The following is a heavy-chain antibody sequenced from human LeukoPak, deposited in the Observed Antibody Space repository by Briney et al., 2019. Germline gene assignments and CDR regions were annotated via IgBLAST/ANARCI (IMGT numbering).Heavy chain of an antibody. CDR1: GASISTGYYY. J-gene: IGHJ4*02. CDR2: LHPTGST. D-gene: IGHD4-23*01. Sequence: SETLSLTCTVSGASISTGYYYWTWIRQHPGKGLEWIGYLHPTGSTYYNPSLKSRLSISVGTSKNQFSLRLSSVTVADTAVYYCVRDRGDYSGDPGYFEYWGQGILVTVSS. CDR3: VRDRGDYSGDPGYFEY. V-gene: IGHV4-31*03.